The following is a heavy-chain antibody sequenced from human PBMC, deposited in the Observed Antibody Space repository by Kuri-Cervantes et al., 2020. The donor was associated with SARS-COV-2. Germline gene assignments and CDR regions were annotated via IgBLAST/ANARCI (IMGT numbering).Heavy chain of an antibody. CDR3: ATNVGDFDY. J-gene: IGHJ4*02. CDR2: MYESGST. Sequence: GSLRLSCGVSGYSISRGYYWGWIRQTPGKGLEWIGSMYESGSTYYNPSLRSRVTISVDTSKNQFSLKLSSVTAADTAVYYCATNVGDFDYWGQGTLVTVSS. CDR1: GYSISRGYY. D-gene: IGHD1-1*01. V-gene: IGHV4-38-2*01.